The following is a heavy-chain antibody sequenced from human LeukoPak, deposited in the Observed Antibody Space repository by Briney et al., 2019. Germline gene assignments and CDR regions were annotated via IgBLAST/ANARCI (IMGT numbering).Heavy chain of an antibody. Sequence: SQTLSLTCTVSGGSISSGDYYWSWIRQHPGKGLEWIGYIYYSGSTYYNPSLKSRVTISLDTSKNQFSLKLSSVTAADTAVYYCARDQEGSGTDYWGQGTLVIVSS. J-gene: IGHJ4*02. V-gene: IGHV4-31*03. CDR3: ARDQEGSGTDY. CDR1: GGSISSGDYY. D-gene: IGHD3-10*01. CDR2: IYYSGST.